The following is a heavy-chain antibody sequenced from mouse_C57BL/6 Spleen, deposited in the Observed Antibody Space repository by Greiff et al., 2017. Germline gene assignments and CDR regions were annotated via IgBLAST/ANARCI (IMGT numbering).Heavy chain of an antibody. V-gene: IGHV5-12*01. CDR2: ISNGGGST. D-gene: IGHD4-1*01. J-gene: IGHJ2*01. CDR1: GFTFSDYY. Sequence: DVKLVESGGGLVQPGGSLKLSCAASGFTFSDYYMYWVRQTPEKRLEWVAYISNGGGSTYYPDTVKGRFTISRDYAKNTLYLQMSRLKSEDTAMYYCARAGGNWAPFDYWGQGTTLTVSS. CDR3: ARAGGNWAPFDY.